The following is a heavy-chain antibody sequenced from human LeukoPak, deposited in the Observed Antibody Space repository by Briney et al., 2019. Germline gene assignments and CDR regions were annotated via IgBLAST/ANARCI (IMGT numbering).Heavy chain of an antibody. J-gene: IGHJ4*02. CDR1: GFTFSSYW. V-gene: IGHV3-7*03. CDR3: ARVPGRTRRGWYGFDY. CDR2: IKQDGSEK. Sequence: GGSLRLSCAASGFTFSSYWMSWVRQAPGKGLEWVANIKQDGSEKYYVDSVKGRFTISRDNAKNSLYLQMNSLRAEDTAVYYCARVPGRTRRGWYGFDYWGQGTLVPSPQ. D-gene: IGHD6-19*01.